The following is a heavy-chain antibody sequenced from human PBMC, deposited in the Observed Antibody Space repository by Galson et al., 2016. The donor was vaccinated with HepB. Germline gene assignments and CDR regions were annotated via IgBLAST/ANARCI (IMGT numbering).Heavy chain of an antibody. CDR3: ARDRGYSGWSYFDY. Sequence: SLRLSCAASAFTFRSFWMSWVRQALGKGLEWVANIKQDGTEKYYMDSVKGRFTISRDNAKNSLYLQMNSLRADDTAVYYCARDRGYSGWSYFDYWGQGTLVTVSS. D-gene: IGHD6-19*01. CDR2: IKQDGTEK. J-gene: IGHJ4*02. CDR1: AFTFRSFW. V-gene: IGHV3-7*03.